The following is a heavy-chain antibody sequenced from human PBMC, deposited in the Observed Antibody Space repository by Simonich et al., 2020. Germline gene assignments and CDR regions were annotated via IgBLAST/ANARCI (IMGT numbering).Heavy chain of an antibody. D-gene: IGHD2-15*01. Sequence: QVQLVQSGAEVKKPGASVKVSCKAAGYTFTSYGISWVRQAPGQGLEWRGWISADNGNTNYAQKLQGRVTMTTDTSTSTAYMELRSLRSDDTAVYYCARASRGTWWYYYFDYWGQGTLVTVSS. CDR2: ISADNGNT. J-gene: IGHJ4*02. V-gene: IGHV1-18*01. CDR3: ARASRGTWWYYYFDY. CDR1: GYTFTSYG.